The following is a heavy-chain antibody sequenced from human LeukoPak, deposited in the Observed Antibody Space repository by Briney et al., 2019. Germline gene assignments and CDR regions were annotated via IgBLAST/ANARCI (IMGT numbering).Heavy chain of an antibody. D-gene: IGHD3-3*01. V-gene: IGHV4-34*01. CDR2: INHSGST. CDR3: ARGLGIFGVVYFDC. J-gene: IGHJ4*02. Sequence: SETPSLTCAVYGGSFSGDYWNWIRQPPGKGLEWIGEINHSGSTNYNPSLKSRVTISVDTSKNQFSLKLSSVTAADTAVYYCARGLGIFGVVYFDCWGQGTLVTVSS. CDR1: GGSFSGDY.